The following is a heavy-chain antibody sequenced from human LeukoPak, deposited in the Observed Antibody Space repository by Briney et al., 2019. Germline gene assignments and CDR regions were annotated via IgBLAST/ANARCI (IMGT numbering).Heavy chain of an antibody. V-gene: IGHV3-15*01. J-gene: IGHJ4*02. D-gene: IGHD3-16*02. CDR2: IKSKADDRTS. CDR3: TIRMITFGGVIVEDFDY. CDR1: GFTFSNAC. Sequence: PGRSLRLSCAASGFTFSNACMSWVRQAPGKGLEWVGRIKSKADDRTSEYAAPVKCRFTISRDDSKNTLYLQMNSLKTEDTAVYYCTIRMITFGGVIVEDFDYWGQGTLVTVSS.